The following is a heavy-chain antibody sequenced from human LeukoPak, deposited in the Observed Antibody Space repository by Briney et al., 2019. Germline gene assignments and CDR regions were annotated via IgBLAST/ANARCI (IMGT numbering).Heavy chain of an antibody. CDR3: ARGSRFGVVERDAFDI. Sequence: GGSLRLSCAASGFTFSDYYMSWIRQAPGKGLEWVSSISISSNYIYYTDSVKGRFTISRDNAKNSQYLQMNSLRAEDTAVYYCARGSRFGVVERDAFDIWGQGTMVTVSS. CDR1: GFTFSDYY. V-gene: IGHV3-11*06. J-gene: IGHJ3*02. D-gene: IGHD3-3*01. CDR2: ISISSNYI.